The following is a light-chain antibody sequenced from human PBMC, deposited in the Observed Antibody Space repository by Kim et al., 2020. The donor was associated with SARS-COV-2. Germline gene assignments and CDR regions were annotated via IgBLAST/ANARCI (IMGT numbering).Light chain of an antibody. J-gene: IGKJ2*03. V-gene: IGKV3-15*01. Sequence: SVSPGERATLPCRASQSVNRNLAWYQQKPGQAPRLLIYDASTRATGIPARFSGSASGTEFTLTISSLQPEDFVVYYCQQYDYFPPSFGQGTKLEI. CDR3: QQYDYFPPS. CDR1: QSVNRN. CDR2: DAS.